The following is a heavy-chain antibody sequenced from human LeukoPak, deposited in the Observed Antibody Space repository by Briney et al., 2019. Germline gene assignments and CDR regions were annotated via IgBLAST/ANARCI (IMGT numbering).Heavy chain of an antibody. D-gene: IGHD3-10*01. CDR2: IRSDGSNR. V-gene: IGHV3-30*02. J-gene: IGHJ4*02. CDR1: GFTFSSYG. CDR3: AKDSRTYYYGSGSFSLPKGPLGYFDY. Sequence: PGGSLRLSCAASGFTFSSYGMHWVRQAPGKGLEWVAFIRSDGSNRYYADSVKGRFTISRDNSKNTLYLQMNSLRAEDTALYYCAKDSRTYYYGSGSFSLPKGPLGYFDYWGQGTLVTVSS.